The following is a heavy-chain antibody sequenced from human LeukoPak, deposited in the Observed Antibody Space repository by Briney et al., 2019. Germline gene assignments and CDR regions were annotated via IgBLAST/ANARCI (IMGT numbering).Heavy chain of an antibody. CDR3: VRGSNDWIGMDV. V-gene: IGHV3-74*01. CDR1: GFTFSSYW. D-gene: IGHD3-9*01. Sequence: GGSLRLSCAASGFTFSSYWMHWVRQAPGKGLVCVSRINSAGSSTDYADSVKGRFTISRDNAKNTLYLQMNSLRAEDMAVYYCVRGSNDWIGMDVWGQGTTVTVSS. J-gene: IGHJ6*02. CDR2: INSAGSST.